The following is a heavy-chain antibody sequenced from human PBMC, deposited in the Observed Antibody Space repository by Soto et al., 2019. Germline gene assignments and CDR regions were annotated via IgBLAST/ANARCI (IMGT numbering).Heavy chain of an antibody. D-gene: IGHD2-2*02. J-gene: IGHJ5*02. CDR1: GGTFSSYA. V-gene: IGHV1-69*06. Sequence: ASVKVSCKASGGTFSSYAISWVRQAPGQGLEWMGGIIPIFGTANYAQKFQGRVTITADKSTSTAYMELSSLRSEDTAVYYCARDRAYCSSTSCYRYWFDPWGQGTLVTAPQ. CDR2: IIPIFGTA. CDR3: ARDRAYCSSTSCYRYWFDP.